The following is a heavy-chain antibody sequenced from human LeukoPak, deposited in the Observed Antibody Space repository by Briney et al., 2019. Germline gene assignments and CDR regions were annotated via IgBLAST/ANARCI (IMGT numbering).Heavy chain of an antibody. Sequence: ETLXLTXTVSGGSISSYYWSWIRQPPGKGLEWIGYIYYSGSTNYNPSLKSRVTISVDTSKNQFSLKLSSVTAADTAVYYCARQSAAGTSLRLDIWGQGTMVTVSS. J-gene: IGHJ3*02. CDR3: ARQSAAGTSLRLDI. CDR2: IYYSGST. V-gene: IGHV4-59*08. D-gene: IGHD6-13*01. CDR1: GGSISSYY.